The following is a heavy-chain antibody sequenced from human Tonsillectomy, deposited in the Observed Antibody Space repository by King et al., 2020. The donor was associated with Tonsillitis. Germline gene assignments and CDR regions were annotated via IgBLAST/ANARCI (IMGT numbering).Heavy chain of an antibody. V-gene: IGHV1-2*02. CDR2: IDCNSGST. J-gene: IGHJ5*02. Sequence: VQLVESGTKVKVPGASVTVSCKASGYTFTHYHIHWIRQAPGQGLEWMGWIDCNSGSTNYAQNLQGRVTLTRDTSTNTAYMDLRSLRSDDTAIYYCSRETWVYGSWGQGTLVTVSS. CDR3: SRETWVYGS. CDR1: GYTFTHYH. D-gene: IGHD5-24*01.